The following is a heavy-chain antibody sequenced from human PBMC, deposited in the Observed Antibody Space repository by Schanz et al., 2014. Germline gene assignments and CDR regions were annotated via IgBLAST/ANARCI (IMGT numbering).Heavy chain of an antibody. D-gene: IGHD2-2*01. CDR1: GGSISSGAYY. CDR2: IYYTGST. J-gene: IGHJ3*02. V-gene: IGHV4-31*03. Sequence: QVQLQESGPGLVKPSQTLSLTCRVSGGSISSGAYYWSWIRQHPGKGLEWIGYIYYTGSTYYNPSLKSRVTISVDTSKNQFSLKLTSVTAADTAVYYCAGGYCTSTSCRYSAFDIWGQGTMVTVSS. CDR3: AGGYCTSTSCRYSAFDI.